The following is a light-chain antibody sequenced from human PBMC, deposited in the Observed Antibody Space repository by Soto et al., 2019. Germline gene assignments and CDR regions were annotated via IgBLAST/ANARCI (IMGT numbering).Light chain of an antibody. CDR3: QQYDNLPRT. Sequence: DIQMPQSPSSLSASVGDRVTITCQASQDISNYLNWYQQKPGKAPKLLSYDASNLETGVPSRFSGSGSGTEFTFTISSLQPEDIATYYCQQYDNLPRTFGPGTKVDIK. V-gene: IGKV1-33*01. CDR1: QDISNY. CDR2: DAS. J-gene: IGKJ3*01.